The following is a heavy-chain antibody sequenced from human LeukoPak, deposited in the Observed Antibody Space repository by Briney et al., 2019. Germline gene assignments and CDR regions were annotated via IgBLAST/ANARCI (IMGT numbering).Heavy chain of an antibody. D-gene: IGHD6-13*01. CDR3: ARDPYSNFFGAFDI. CDR1: EFTFSSYW. V-gene: IGHV3-7*04. J-gene: IGHJ3*02. Sequence: TGGSLRLSCAASEFTFSSYWMTWVRQAPGKGLEWVANIKPDGSDEYYVDSVKGRFAISRDNAKNSLYLQMNSLRAEDTAVYYCARDPYSNFFGAFDIWGQGTMVTVSS. CDR2: IKPDGSDE.